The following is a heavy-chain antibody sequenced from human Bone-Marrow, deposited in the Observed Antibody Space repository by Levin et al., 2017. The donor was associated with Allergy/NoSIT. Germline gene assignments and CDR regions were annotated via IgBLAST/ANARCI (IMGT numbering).Heavy chain of an antibody. V-gene: IGHV1-2*02. CDR3: ARGLYVETVMINSFLGY. Sequence: PGASVKVSCKASGYTFTDYYMHWVRQAPGQGLEWMGWINPNSGGTNYAPKFQGRVTMTRDTSINTAHMELSRLKSDDTAVYYCARGLYVETVMINSFLGYWGQGTLVPVSS. J-gene: IGHJ4*02. CDR1: GYTFTDYY. D-gene: IGHD5-18*01. CDR2: INPNSGGT.